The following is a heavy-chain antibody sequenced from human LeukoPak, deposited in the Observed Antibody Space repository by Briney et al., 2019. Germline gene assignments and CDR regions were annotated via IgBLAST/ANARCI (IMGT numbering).Heavy chain of an antibody. D-gene: IGHD6-19*01. CDR2: IYYTGKI. J-gene: IGHJ4*02. CDR3: VRRDTGWNYFDY. V-gene: IGHV4-59*08. CDR1: GGSINSHY. Sequence: PSETLSLTCAVSGGSINSHYWGWIRQPPGKGLQWIGDIYYTGKINYNPSLKSRVTITLDTSKDHLSLNLTSVLAADTAIYYCVRRDTGWNYFDYWGQGNLVTVSS.